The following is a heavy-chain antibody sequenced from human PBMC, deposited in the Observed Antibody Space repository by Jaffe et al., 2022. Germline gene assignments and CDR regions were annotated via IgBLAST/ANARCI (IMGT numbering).Heavy chain of an antibody. D-gene: IGHD3-10*01. J-gene: IGHJ4*02. CDR1: GFTFSSYW. CDR3: ARENYGSGSYYSDY. V-gene: IGHV3-74*01. CDR2: INGDGSST. Sequence: EVQLVESGGGLVQPGGSLRLSCAASGFTFSSYWMHWVRQPPGKGLVWVSRINGDGSSTTSADSVKGRFTISRDNAKNTLYLQMNSLRAEDTAVYYCARENYGSGSYYSDYWGQGTLVTVSS.